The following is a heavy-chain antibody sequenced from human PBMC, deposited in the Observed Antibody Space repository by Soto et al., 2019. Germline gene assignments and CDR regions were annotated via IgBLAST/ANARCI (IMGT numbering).Heavy chain of an antibody. D-gene: IGHD3-22*01. V-gene: IGHV4-61*01. CDR2: TYFTVTT. J-gene: IGHJ4*02. Sequence: QVQLQESGPGLMKPSETLSLTCTVSGGSISGSSYYWTWIRQPPGKGLEWIWYTYFTVTTDYNPSQRSRLTISAEPSKTQFSLTLTPVTAADTAVYYCAREGRRISMIRGFDSWGQGLLVTVSS. CDR1: GGSISGSSYY. CDR3: AREGRRISMIRGFDS.